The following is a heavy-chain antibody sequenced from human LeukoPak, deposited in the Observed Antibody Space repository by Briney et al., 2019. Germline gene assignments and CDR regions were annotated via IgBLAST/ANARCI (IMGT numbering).Heavy chain of an antibody. Sequence: GASVKVSCKASGYTFTSYAMNWVRQAPGQGLEWMGWINTNTGNPTYAQGFTGRFVFSLDTSVSTAYLQISSLKAEDTAVYYCAHLNEQQPDDAFDIWGQGTMVTVSS. J-gene: IGHJ3*02. CDR3: AHLNEQQPDDAFDI. CDR1: GYTFTSYA. V-gene: IGHV7-4-1*02. D-gene: IGHD6-13*01. CDR2: INTNTGNP.